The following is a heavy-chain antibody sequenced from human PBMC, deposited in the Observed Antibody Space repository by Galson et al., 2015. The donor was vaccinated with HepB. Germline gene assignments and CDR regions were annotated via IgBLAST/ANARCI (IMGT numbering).Heavy chain of an antibody. CDR1: GYTFTSYG. V-gene: IGHV1-18*01. CDR2: ISAYNGNT. Sequence: SVKVSCKASGYTFTSYGISWVRQAPGQGLEWMGWISAYNGNTNYAQKLQGRVTMTTDTSTSTAYMELRSLRSDDTAVYYCARDLSEWEQWLKTFDYWGQGTLVTVSS. J-gene: IGHJ4*02. D-gene: IGHD6-19*01. CDR3: ARDLSEWEQWLKTFDY.